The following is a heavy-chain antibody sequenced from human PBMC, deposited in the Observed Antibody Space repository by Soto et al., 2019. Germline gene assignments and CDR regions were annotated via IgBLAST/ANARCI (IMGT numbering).Heavy chain of an antibody. V-gene: IGHV4-59*01. Sequence: QVQLQESGPGLVKPSETLSLTCTLSGGSISTYYWSWIRQPPGKGLEWIGYIYYSGSTNYNPSLKSRVTISVDTFKNQFSLKVSSVTAADTAVYYCARAGYEWVIETYYYYGMDVWGHGTTVTVSS. CDR1: GGSISTYY. CDR2: IYYSGST. D-gene: IGHD1-26*01. J-gene: IGHJ6*02. CDR3: ARAGYEWVIETYYYYGMDV.